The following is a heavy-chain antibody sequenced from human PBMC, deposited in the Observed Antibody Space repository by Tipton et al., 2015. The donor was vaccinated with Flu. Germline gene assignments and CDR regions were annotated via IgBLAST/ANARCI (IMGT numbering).Heavy chain of an antibody. CDR3: ARAVGSSSSY. V-gene: IGHV3-7*01. CDR2: IKQDGSEK. CDR1: GFTFSSYW. J-gene: IGHJ4*02. Sequence: SLRLSCAASGFTFSSYWMHWVRQAPGKGLEWVANIKQDGSEKYYVDSVKGRFTISRDNAKNSLYLLMNSLRVEDTAVYYCARAVGSSSSYWGQGTLVTVSS. D-gene: IGHD6-6*01.